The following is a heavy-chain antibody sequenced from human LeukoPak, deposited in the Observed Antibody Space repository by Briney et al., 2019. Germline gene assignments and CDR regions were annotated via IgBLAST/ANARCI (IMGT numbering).Heavy chain of an antibody. V-gene: IGHV4-59*01. CDR2: IYYSGST. CDR3: AREAMYSYGNNFDY. CDR1: GGSINGYY. J-gene: IGHJ4*02. D-gene: IGHD5-18*01. Sequence: SETLSLTCTVSGGSINGYYWSWFRQPPGKGLEWIGYIYYSGSTNYNPSLKSRVTISVDTSKNQFSLKLSSVTAADTAVYHCAREAMYSYGNNFDYWGQGTLVTVSS.